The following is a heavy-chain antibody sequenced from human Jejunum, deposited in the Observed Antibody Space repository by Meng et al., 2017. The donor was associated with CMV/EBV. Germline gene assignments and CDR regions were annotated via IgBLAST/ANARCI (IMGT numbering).Heavy chain of an antibody. V-gene: IGHV4-4*02. J-gene: IGHJ4*02. D-gene: IGHD2-2*01. Sequence: GSISSSNWWSWVRQPPGKGLEWIGEVYHSGSTNYNPSLKSRVTISVDKSKNQFSLKLSSVIAADTAVYYCARGNLGYCSSTSCLPDYWGQGTLVTVSS. CDR3: ARGNLGYCSSTSCLPDY. CDR2: VYHSGST. CDR1: GSISSSNW.